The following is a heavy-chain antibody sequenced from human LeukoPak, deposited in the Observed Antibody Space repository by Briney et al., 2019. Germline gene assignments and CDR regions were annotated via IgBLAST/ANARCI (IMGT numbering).Heavy chain of an antibody. V-gene: IGHV4-39*01. CDR1: GGSISSSSDY. J-gene: IGHJ4*02. CDR2: IYYSGST. CDR3: ARRYGSGSYYKRLFDY. D-gene: IGHD3-10*01. Sequence: PSETLSLTCTVSGGSISSSSDYWGWIRQPPGKGLEWIGSIYYSGSTYYNPSLKSRVTISVDTSKNQFSLKLSSVTAADTAVYYCARRYGSGSYYKRLFDYWGQGTLVTVSS.